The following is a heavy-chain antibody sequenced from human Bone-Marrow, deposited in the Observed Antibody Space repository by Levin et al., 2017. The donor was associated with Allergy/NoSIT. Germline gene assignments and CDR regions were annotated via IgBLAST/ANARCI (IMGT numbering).Heavy chain of an antibody. CDR3: ARVKGGWGSSWYDY. J-gene: IGHJ4*02. D-gene: IGHD6-13*01. V-gene: IGHV1-69*13. CDR1: GGTFSSYA. Sequence: SVKVSCKASGGTFSSYAISWVRQAPGQGLEWMGGIIPIFCTANYAQKFQGRVTITADESTSTAYMELSSLRSEDTAVYYCARVKGGWGSSWYDYWGQGTLVTVSS. CDR2: IIPIFCTA.